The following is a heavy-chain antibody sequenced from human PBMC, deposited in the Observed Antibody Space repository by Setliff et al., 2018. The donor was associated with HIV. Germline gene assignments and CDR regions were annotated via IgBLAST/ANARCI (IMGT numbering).Heavy chain of an antibody. J-gene: IGHJ4*02. CDR3: ARPYDSLYG. V-gene: IGHV4-39*01. CDR2: IYYRGAT. CDR1: GGSISNSDFY. Sequence: ETLSLTCTVSGGSISNSDFYWGWIRQSPGKGLEWIGSIYYRGATYYNPTLQSRVTISADTSKDQFYLKLTSVTAADTAIYYCARPYDSLYGWGQGVLVTVSS. D-gene: IGHD3-22*01.